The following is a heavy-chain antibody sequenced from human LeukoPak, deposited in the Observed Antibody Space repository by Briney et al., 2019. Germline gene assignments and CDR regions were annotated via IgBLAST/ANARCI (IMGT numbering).Heavy chain of an antibody. D-gene: IGHD6-13*01. CDR3: ARDESVGQQLPIDY. Sequence: GGSLRLSCAASGFTFSSYGMHWVRQAPGKGLEWVAVIWYDGSNKYYADSVKGRFTISRDNSKNTLYLQMNSLRAEDTAVYYCARDESVGQQLPIDYWGQGTLVTASS. J-gene: IGHJ4*02. CDR2: IWYDGSNK. CDR1: GFTFSSYG. V-gene: IGHV3-33*01.